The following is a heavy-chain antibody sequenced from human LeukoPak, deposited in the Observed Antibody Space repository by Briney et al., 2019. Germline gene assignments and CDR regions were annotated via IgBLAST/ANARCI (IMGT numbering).Heavy chain of an antibody. Sequence: GGSLRLSCAASGFTFSSYAMHWVRQAPGKGLEWVAVISYDGSNKYYADSVKGRFTISRDNSKNTLYLQMNSLRAEDTAVYYCAREWGRPPYMVRGVNVPQYGMDVWGQGTTVTVSS. J-gene: IGHJ6*02. CDR1: GFTFSSYA. CDR3: AREWGRPPYMVRGVNVPQYGMDV. D-gene: IGHD3-10*01. V-gene: IGHV3-30-3*01. CDR2: ISYDGSNK.